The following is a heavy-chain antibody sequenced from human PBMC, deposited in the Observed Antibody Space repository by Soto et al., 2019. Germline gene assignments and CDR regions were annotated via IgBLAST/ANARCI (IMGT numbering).Heavy chain of an antibody. CDR3: ARYQPYSTGYYYFDH. J-gene: IGHJ4*02. CDR1: GYNFTTYG. Sequence: QVQLVQSGAEVKKPGASVKVSCKTSGYNFTTYGVSWVRQAPGQGLEWMGWISGHNGYTNYAQTFKGRVTMTTDTSTTPAYMELRSLRSDDPAVYYCARYQPYSTGYYYFDHWGQGTLAIVTS. V-gene: IGHV1-18*01. CDR2: ISGHNGYT. D-gene: IGHD6-19*01.